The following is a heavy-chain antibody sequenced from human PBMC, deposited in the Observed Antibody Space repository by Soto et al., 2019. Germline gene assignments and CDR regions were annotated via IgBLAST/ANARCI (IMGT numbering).Heavy chain of an antibody. CDR3: AREGSYRYYFAY. CDR1: GGTFSSYA. J-gene: IGHJ4*02. CDR2: IIPISGTA. Sequence: QVQLVQSGAEVKKPGSSVKVSCKASGGTFSSYAISWVRQSPGQGLEWMGGIIPISGTANYAQKFQGRVTITADESTSTAYMELSSLRSEDTAVYYCAREGSYRYYFAYWGKGTLVTVSS. V-gene: IGHV1-69*12. D-gene: IGHD1-26*01.